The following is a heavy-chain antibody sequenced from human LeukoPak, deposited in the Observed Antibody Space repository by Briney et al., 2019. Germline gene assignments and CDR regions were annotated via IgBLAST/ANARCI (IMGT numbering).Heavy chain of an antibody. CDR2: INHSGST. V-gene: IGHV4-34*01. D-gene: IGHD6-6*01. CDR1: GGSFSGYY. Sequence: PSETLSLTCAVYGGSFSGYYWSWIRQPPGKGLEWIGEINHSGSTNYNPSLKSRVTISVDTSKNQSSLKLSSVTAADTAVYYCARGSRIAARPRWFDPWGQGTLVTVSS. J-gene: IGHJ5*02. CDR3: ARGSRIAARPRWFDP.